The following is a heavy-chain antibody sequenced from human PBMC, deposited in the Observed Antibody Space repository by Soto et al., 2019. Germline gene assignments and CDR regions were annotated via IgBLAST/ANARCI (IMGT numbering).Heavy chain of an antibody. Sequence: QVQLVESGGGVVQPGRSLRLSCAASGFTFSSYGMHWVRQAPGKGLEWVAVIWYDGSNKYYADSVKGRFTISRDNSKNTLYLQMNCLRAEDTAVYYCASPGYYDSSGYYYVYWGQGTLVTVSS. CDR2: IWYDGSNK. CDR3: ASPGYYDSSGYYYVY. V-gene: IGHV3-33*01. D-gene: IGHD3-22*01. CDR1: GFTFSSYG. J-gene: IGHJ4*02.